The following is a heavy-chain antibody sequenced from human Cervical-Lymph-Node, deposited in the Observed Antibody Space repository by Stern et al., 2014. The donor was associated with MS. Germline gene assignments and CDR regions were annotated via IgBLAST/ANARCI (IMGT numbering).Heavy chain of an antibody. CDR3: ARHKGSGLRNFDY. V-gene: IGHV4-39*01. CDR2: IYYSGSP. J-gene: IGHJ4*02. D-gene: IGHD6-19*01. CDR1: GGSISSSSYY. Sequence: VHLVESGPGLVKPSETLSLTCTVSGGSISSSSYYWGWIRQPPGKGLEWIGSIYYSGSPYYNPSLKRRVTTSVNTYTNQFSLKLSSVTAADTAVYYCARHKGSGLRNFDYWGQGTLVTVSS.